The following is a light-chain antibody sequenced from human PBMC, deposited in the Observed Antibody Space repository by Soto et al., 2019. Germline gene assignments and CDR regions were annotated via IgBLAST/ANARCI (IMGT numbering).Light chain of an antibody. CDR2: GAS. V-gene: IGKV3-20*01. CDR3: QQYGSSGT. J-gene: IGKJ1*01. CDR1: QSISSY. Sequence: EVVLTQSPYTLSLPPGERATLSCRASQSISSYLAWYQQKPGQAPRLLIYGASNRATGIPDRLSGSGSGTDFTLTISRLEPEDFAVYYCQQYGSSGTFGQGTKVDI.